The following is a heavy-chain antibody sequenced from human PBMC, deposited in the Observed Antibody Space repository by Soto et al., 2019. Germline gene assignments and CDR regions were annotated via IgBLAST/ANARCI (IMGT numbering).Heavy chain of an antibody. CDR1: GDSVSSNSAA. V-gene: IGHV6-1*01. Sequence: SQTLSLTCAISGDSVSSNSAAWNWIRQSPSRGLEWLGRTYYRSKWYNDYAVSVKSRITINPDTSKNQFSLQLNSVTPEDTAVYYCARGFVVVPAAMSGVYYYYGMDVWGQGTTVTVSS. D-gene: IGHD2-2*01. CDR3: ARGFVVVPAAMSGVYYYYGMDV. CDR2: TYYRSKWYN. J-gene: IGHJ6*02.